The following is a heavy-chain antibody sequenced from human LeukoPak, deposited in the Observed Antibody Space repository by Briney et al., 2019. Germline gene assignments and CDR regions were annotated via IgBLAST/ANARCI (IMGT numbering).Heavy chain of an antibody. D-gene: IGHD5-12*01. CDR2: ISAYNGNT. CDR1: GYTFTSYG. Sequence: GASVKVSCKASGYTFTSYGISWVRQAPGQGLEWMGWISAYNGNTNYAQKLQGRVTMTTDTSTSTAYMELRSLRSDDTAVYYCARVPWSGYDFIYYFDYWGQGTLVTVSS. CDR3: ARVPWSGYDFIYYFDY. V-gene: IGHV1-18*01. J-gene: IGHJ4*02.